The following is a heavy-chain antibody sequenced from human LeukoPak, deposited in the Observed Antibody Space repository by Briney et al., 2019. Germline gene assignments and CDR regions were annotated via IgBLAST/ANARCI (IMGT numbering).Heavy chain of an antibody. Sequence: SETLSLTCTVSGGSISSSSYYWGWIRQPPGKGLEWIGSIYYSGSTYYNPSLKSRVTISVDTSKNQFSLKLSSVTAADTAVYYCARGADTIFGVGGKFPPRFFDIWGQGTMVTVSS. V-gene: IGHV4-39*07. CDR1: GGSISSSSYY. J-gene: IGHJ3*02. CDR3: ARGADTIFGVGGKFPPRFFDI. D-gene: IGHD3-3*01. CDR2: IYYSGST.